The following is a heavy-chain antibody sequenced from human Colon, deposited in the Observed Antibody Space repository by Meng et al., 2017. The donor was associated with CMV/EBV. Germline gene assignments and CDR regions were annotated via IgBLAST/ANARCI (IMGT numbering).Heavy chain of an antibody. J-gene: IGHJ1*01. V-gene: IGHV1-2*02. CDR2: INPNSGGT. CDR3: ATVSSGYYLYFQH. CDR1: GYTFTGYY. Sequence: QVHVVQVGAGVKKPWASVKVSCKASGYTFTGYYMHWVRQAPGQGLEWMGWINPNSGGTNYAQKFQGRVTMTRDTSISTAYMELSRLRSDDTAVYYCATVSSGYYLYFQHWGQGTLVTVSS. D-gene: IGHD3-22*01.